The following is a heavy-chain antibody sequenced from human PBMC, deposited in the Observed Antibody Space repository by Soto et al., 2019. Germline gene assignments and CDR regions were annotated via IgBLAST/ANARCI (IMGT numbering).Heavy chain of an antibody. CDR3: ARGIYCGGDCIPRQISKGHFDL. V-gene: IGHV3-30*03. Sequence: QVHLVESGGGVVQPGRSLRLSCAASGFSFSDYSMNWVRQAPGKGLEWVAVVSYDGSNKDYVGSVKGRFTISRDNPKTTVYLQRNSLRPEDTAEYYCARGIYCGGDCIPRQISKGHFDLWGRGTLVIVSS. J-gene: IGHJ2*01. D-gene: IGHD2-21*02. CDR1: GFSFSDYS. CDR2: VSYDGSNK.